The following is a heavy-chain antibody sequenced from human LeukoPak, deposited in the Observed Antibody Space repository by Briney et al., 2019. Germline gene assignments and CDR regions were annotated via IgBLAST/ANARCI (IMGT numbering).Heavy chain of an antibody. Sequence: GGSLRLSCEVSEFTVSSNYMSWVRQAPGKGPEGVSIIYSDGRTYYTDSVKGRFTISRDNSKNTLYMQMNSLRAEDTAVYYCARSIPATGTRNPFYYFDFWGQGTLVTVSS. D-gene: IGHD6-13*01. CDR1: EFTVSSNY. V-gene: IGHV3-53*01. CDR2: IYSDGRT. CDR3: ARSIPATGTRNPFYYFDF. J-gene: IGHJ4*02.